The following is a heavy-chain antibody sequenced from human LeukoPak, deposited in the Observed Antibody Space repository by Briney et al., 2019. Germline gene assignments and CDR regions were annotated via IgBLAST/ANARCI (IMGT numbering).Heavy chain of an antibody. V-gene: IGHV4-39*07. CDR1: GGSISSSSYY. J-gene: IGHJ4*02. Sequence: PSETLSLTCTVSGGSISSSSYYWGWIRQPPGKGLEWIGSIYYSGSAYYNPSLKSRVSISVDTSKNQFSLKLRSVTAADTAVYYCASPMAWAHNRRDSDYWGLGTLVTVSS. D-gene: IGHD5-24*01. CDR2: IYYSGSA. CDR3: ASPMAWAHNRRDSDY.